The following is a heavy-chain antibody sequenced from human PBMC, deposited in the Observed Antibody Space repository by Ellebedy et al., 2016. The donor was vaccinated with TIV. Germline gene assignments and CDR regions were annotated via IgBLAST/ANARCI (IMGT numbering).Heavy chain of an antibody. CDR3: ATVALVRGVKLFYFDY. J-gene: IGHJ4*02. V-gene: IGHV3-48*02. CDR1: GFTFSSYS. Sequence: GGSLRLXCAASGFTFSSYSMTWVRQAPGKGLEWVSYISSSSSSIYYADSVKGRFTIARDNVKNSLYLQMNSLRDEDTAVYYCATVALVRGVKLFYFDYWGQGTLVTVSS. CDR2: ISSSSSSI. D-gene: IGHD3-10*01.